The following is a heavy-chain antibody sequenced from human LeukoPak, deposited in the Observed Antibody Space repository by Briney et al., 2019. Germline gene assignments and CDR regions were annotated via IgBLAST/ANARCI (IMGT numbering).Heavy chain of an antibody. CDR3: ARVSIAAAGRGSFDY. D-gene: IGHD6-13*01. J-gene: IGHJ4*02. Sequence: PGGSLRLSCAASGFTFSSYSMNWVRQAPGKGLEWGSYISSGSGTIYYADSVKGRFTISRDNAKNSQYLQMNSLRAEDTAVYYCARVSIAAAGRGSFDYCGQGTLVTVSS. V-gene: IGHV3-48*01. CDR2: ISSGSGTI. CDR1: GFTFSSYS.